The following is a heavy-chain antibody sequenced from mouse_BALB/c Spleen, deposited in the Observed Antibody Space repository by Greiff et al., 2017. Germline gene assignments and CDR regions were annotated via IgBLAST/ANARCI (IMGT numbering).Heavy chain of an antibody. CDR1: GFTFSDYY. Sequence: EVQLVESGGGLVKPGGSLKLSCAASGFTFSDYYMYWVRQTPEKRLEWVATISDGGSYTYYPDSVKGRFTISRDNAKNNLYLKMSSLKSEDTAMYYCARGNYAMDYWGQGTSVTVSS. CDR2: ISDGGSYT. V-gene: IGHV5-4*02. CDR3: ARGNYAMDY. J-gene: IGHJ4*01.